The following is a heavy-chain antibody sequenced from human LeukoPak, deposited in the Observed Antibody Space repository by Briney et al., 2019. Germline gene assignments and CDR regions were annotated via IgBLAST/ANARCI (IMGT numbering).Heavy chain of an antibody. CDR3: AELGITMIGGV. J-gene: IGHJ6*04. CDR2: ISSSGSTI. V-gene: IGHV3-48*03. CDR1: GFTFSSST. D-gene: IGHD3-10*02. Sequence: GGSLRLSCAASGFTFSSSTMNWVRQAPGKGLEWVSYISSSGSTIYYADSVKGRFTISRDNAKNSLYLQMNSLRAEDTAVYYCAELGITMIGGVWGKGTTVTISS.